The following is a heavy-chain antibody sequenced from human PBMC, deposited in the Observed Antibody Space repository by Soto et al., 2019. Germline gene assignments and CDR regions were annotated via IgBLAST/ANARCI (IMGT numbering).Heavy chain of an antibody. V-gene: IGHV4-34*01. CDR3: ANIRRGYSYGTYYYYYYMDV. Sequence: SETLSLTCAVYGGSFSGYYWSWIRQPPGKGLEWIGEINHSGSTNYNPSLKSRVTISVDTSKNQFSLKLSSVTAADTAVYYCANIRRGYSYGTYYYYYYMDVWGKGTTVTSP. CDR2: INHSGST. CDR1: GGSFSGYY. J-gene: IGHJ6*03. D-gene: IGHD5-18*01.